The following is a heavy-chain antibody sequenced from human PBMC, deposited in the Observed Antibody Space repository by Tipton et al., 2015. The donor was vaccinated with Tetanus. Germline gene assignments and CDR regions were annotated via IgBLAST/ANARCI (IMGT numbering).Heavy chain of an antibody. CDR1: GGSISRGGYY. D-gene: IGHD1-26*01. J-gene: IGHJ4*02. V-gene: IGHV4-31*03. CDR3: ARDQARGARGWNYFDY. Sequence: TLSLTCTVSGGSISRGGYYWSWIRQQPGKGLEWIGDIYNSGSTYYNPSLKSRVTISVDTSKNQFSLKLKSVTAADTAVYYCARDQARGARGWNYFDYWGQGTLVTVSS. CDR2: IYNSGST.